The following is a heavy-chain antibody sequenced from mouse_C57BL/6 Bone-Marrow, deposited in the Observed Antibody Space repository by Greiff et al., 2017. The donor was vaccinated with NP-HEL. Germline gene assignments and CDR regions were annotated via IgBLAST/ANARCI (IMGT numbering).Heavy chain of an antibody. CDR3: ARGRLAFAY. V-gene: IGHV1-4*01. CDR2: INPSSGYT. CDR1: GYTFTSYT. Sequence: VHLVESGAELARPGASVKMSCKASGYTFTSYTMHWVKQRPGQGLEWIGYINPSSGYTKYNQKFKDKATLTADKSSSTAYMQLSSLTSEDSAVYYCARGRLAFAYGGQGTRGTVSA. J-gene: IGHJ3*01.